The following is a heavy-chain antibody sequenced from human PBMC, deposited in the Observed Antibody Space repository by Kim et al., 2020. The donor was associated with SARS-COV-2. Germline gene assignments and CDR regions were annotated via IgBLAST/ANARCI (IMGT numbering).Heavy chain of an antibody. V-gene: IGHV4-34*01. CDR2: INHSGST. CDR3: ARDRGTIFGVVIINDAFDI. CDR1: GGSFSGYY. Sequence: SETLSRTCAVYGGSFSGYYWSWIRQPPGKGLEWIGEINHSGSTKYNPSLKSRVTISVDTSKNQFSLKLNSVTAADTAVYYCARDRGTIFGVVIINDAFDIWGQGTMVTVSS. D-gene: IGHD3-3*01. J-gene: IGHJ3*02.